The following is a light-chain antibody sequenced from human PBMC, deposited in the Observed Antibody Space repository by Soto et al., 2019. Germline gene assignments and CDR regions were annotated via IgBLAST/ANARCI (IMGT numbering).Light chain of an antibody. V-gene: IGKV1-5*03. J-gene: IGKJ1*01. CDR3: QQYNTFST. CDR2: KAS. CDR1: QSISIW. Sequence: DILMTQSPSTLSASVGDRVTFTCRASQSISIWLAWYQQKPGKAPNLLIYKASTLQTGVPSRFTGSGSGTDFTLTITSLQPDDFATYYCQQYNTFSTFGQGTKVEMK.